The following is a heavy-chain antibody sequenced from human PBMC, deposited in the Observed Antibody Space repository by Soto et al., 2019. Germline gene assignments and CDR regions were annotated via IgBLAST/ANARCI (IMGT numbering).Heavy chain of an antibody. Sequence: GASVKVSCKGSGYTFSGSYIHWVRQAPGQGLEWMAYINPNSGGTNYAQHFQGRVTVTRDTSINTVYMELTRLRSDDTAVYFCARDRYDTLTGLRAFDVWGRGTMVTVSS. CDR1: GYTFSGSY. CDR2: INPNSGGT. CDR3: ARDRYDTLTGLRAFDV. J-gene: IGHJ3*01. V-gene: IGHV1-2*02. D-gene: IGHD3-9*01.